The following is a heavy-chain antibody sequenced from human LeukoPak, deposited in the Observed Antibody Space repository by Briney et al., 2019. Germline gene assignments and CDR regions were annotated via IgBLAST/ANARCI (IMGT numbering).Heavy chain of an antibody. V-gene: IGHV4-34*01. CDR3: AISNDAFDI. Sequence: PSETLSLTCAVYGGSFSGYYWSWIRQPPGKGLEWIAEINHSGSTNYNPSLKSRVTISVDTSKNQFSLKLSSVTAADTAVYYCAISNDAFDIWGQGTMVTVSS. CDR1: GGSFSGYY. CDR2: INHSGST. J-gene: IGHJ3*02.